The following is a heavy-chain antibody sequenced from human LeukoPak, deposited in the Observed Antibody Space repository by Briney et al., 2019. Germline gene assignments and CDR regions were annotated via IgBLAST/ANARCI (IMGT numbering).Heavy chain of an antibody. CDR1: GGSISSHY. V-gene: IGHV4-4*08. CDR2: IYTSGST. D-gene: IGHD3-3*01. CDR3: ATSYDAKTAPYDL. J-gene: IGHJ5*02. Sequence: SETLSLTCTGSGGSISSHYWSWIRQPPGKGLEGIGYIYTSGSTDYNPSLRSRVTMSVDTSKNQLSLELRFLTAADTAVYYCATSYDAKTAPYDLWGQGTLVTVSS.